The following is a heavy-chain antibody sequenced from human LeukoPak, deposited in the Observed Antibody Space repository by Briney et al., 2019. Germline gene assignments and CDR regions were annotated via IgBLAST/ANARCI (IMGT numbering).Heavy chain of an antibody. Sequence: PSETLSLTCTVSGGSISSYYWSWIRQPPGKGLEWIGYIYYSGSTNYNPSLKSRVTISVDTSKNQFSLKLSSVTAADTAVYYCARDLNGLNWFDPWGQGTLVTVSS. CDR3: ARDLNGLNWFDP. CDR1: GGSISSYY. J-gene: IGHJ5*02. CDR2: IYYSGST. V-gene: IGHV4-59*01.